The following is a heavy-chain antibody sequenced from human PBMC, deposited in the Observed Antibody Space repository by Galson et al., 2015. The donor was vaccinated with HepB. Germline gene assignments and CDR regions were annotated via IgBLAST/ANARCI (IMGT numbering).Heavy chain of an antibody. V-gene: IGHV3-33*01. CDR1: GFTFSSYG. J-gene: IGHJ4*02. CDR2: IWYDGSNK. Sequence: SLRLSCAASGFTFSSYGMHWVRQAPGKGLEWVAVIWYDGSNKYYADSVKGRFTISRDNSKNTLYLQMNSLRAEDTAVYYCARDLESRGVMITFGGVNNGGIDYWGQGTLVTVSS. D-gene: IGHD3-16*01. CDR3: ARDLESRGVMITFGGVNNGGIDY.